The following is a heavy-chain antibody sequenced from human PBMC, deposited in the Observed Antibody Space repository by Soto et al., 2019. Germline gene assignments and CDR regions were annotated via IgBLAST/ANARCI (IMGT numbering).Heavy chain of an antibody. Sequence: GGSLRLSCGASGFIFSDHYMDWVRQAPGKGLEWVGRIRNKANSYSLQYAASVKGRFIISRDDSQNSLYLQMNSLKTEDTAVYYCARVRLLGPPEGKVFDLWGQGTMVTVSS. D-gene: IGHD3-16*01. CDR3: ARVRLLGPPEGKVFDL. CDR2: IRNKANSYSL. J-gene: IGHJ3*01. V-gene: IGHV3-72*01. CDR1: GFIFSDHY.